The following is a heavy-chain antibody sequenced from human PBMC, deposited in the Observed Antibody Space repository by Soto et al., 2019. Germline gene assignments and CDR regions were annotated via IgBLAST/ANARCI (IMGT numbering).Heavy chain of an antibody. CDR2: IYYSGST. CDR3: ASMGDYGDYVGWFDP. D-gene: IGHD4-17*01. CDR1: GGSISSYY. Sequence: SETLSLTCTVSGGSISSYYWSWIRQPPGKGLEWIGYIYYSGSTNYNPSLKSRVTISVDTSKNQFSLKLSSVTAADTAVYYCASMGDYGDYVGWFDPWGRGTLVTVSS. V-gene: IGHV4-59*01. J-gene: IGHJ5*02.